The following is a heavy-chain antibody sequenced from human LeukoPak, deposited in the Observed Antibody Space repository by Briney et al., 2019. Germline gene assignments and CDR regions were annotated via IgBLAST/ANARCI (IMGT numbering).Heavy chain of an antibody. J-gene: IGHJ4*02. CDR1: GGSISSSSYY. Sequence: SEILSLTCTVSGGSISSSSYYWGWIRQPPGKGLEWIGSIYYSGSTYYNPSLKSRVTISVDTSKSQFSLKLSSVTAADTAVYYCARLGYCSSTSCYTRDFDYWGQGTLVTVSS. D-gene: IGHD2-2*02. CDR3: ARLGYCSSTSCYTRDFDY. V-gene: IGHV4-39*01. CDR2: IYYSGST.